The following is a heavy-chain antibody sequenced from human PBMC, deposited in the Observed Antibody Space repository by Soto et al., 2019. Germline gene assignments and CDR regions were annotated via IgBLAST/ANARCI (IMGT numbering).Heavy chain of an antibody. Sequence: QVQLVQSGAEVKKPESSVKVSCKAPGGTFSTYAISWVRQAPGQGLEWLGGIIPMFGTANYAQRFQDRVTITANESTTTIYMELSSLRSEDTAVYFCASVRQLWLRRINNGYADWGQGTLVTVSS. CDR2: IIPMFGTA. V-gene: IGHV1-69*12. CDR1: GGTFSTYA. J-gene: IGHJ4*02. CDR3: ASVRQLWLRRINNGYAD. D-gene: IGHD5-12*01.